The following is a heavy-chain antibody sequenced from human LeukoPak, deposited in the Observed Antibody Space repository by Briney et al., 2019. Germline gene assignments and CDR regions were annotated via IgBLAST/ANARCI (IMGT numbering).Heavy chain of an antibody. Sequence: GGSLRLSCAASGFTFSSYAMSWVRQAPGKGLEWVSAISGSGGSTYYADSVKGRFTISRDNSKNTLYLQMNSLRAEDTAVYYCANLPSYYYDSSGHDYWGQGTLVTVSS. CDR1: GFTFSSYA. V-gene: IGHV3-23*01. J-gene: IGHJ4*02. D-gene: IGHD3-22*01. CDR2: ISGSGGST. CDR3: ANLPSYYYDSSGHDY.